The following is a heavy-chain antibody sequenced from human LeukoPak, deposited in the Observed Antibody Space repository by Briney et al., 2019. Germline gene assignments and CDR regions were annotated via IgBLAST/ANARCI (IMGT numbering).Heavy chain of an antibody. CDR1: GFTFNAYS. V-gene: IGHV3-21*01. CDR3: ARADWDTAMIDY. D-gene: IGHD5-18*01. J-gene: IGHJ4*02. Sequence: PGGSLRLSCAASGFTFNAYSMGWVRQAPGKGLEWVSSISSSSSYIYYADSVKGRFTISRDNAKNSLYLQMNSLRAEDTAVYYCARADWDTAMIDYWGQGTLVTVSS. CDR2: ISSSSSYI.